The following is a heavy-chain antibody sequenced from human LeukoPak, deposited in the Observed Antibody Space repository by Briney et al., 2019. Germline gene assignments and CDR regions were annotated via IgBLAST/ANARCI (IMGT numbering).Heavy chain of an antibody. Sequence: GGALRLSCAASGFTFSSYAMSWVRQAPGEGVEWVSAISGSGGSTYYADSVKGRFTISRDNTKNTLYLQMNSLRAEDTAVYYCAKAPTRTMIVVVGVGWGQGTLVTVSS. D-gene: IGHD3-22*01. V-gene: IGHV3-23*01. CDR3: AKAPTRTMIVVVGVG. CDR1: GFTFSSYA. J-gene: IGHJ4*02. CDR2: ISGSGGST.